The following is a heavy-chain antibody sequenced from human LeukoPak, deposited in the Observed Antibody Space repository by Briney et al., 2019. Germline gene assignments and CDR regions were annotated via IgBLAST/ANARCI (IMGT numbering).Heavy chain of an antibody. V-gene: IGHV3-21*01. D-gene: IGHD6-13*01. CDR2: ISSSSSYI. CDR1: GLTFSSYS. CDR3: ARDVFPGIAAKYNWFDP. J-gene: IGHJ5*02. Sequence: SGGSLRLSCAASGLTFSSYSMNWVRQAPGKGLEWVSSISSSSSYIYYADSVKGRFTISRDNAKNSLYLQMNSLRAEDTAVYYCARDVFPGIAAKYNWFDPWGQGTLVTVSS.